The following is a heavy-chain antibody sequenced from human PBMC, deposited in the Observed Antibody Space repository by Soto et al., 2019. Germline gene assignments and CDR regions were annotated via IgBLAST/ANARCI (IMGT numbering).Heavy chain of an antibody. J-gene: IGHJ4*02. V-gene: IGHV4-61*08. Sequence: SETLSLTCPVSCGSINSGDYYWTWVRQPPGKGLDWIGYVYNSGSTNYNPSLKSRVTTSEDTSKNQFSLRVNSRTAADTAVYYCARYRRTATHGYSLAVWGQRTLVPVSS. CDR3: ARYRRTATHGYSLAV. CDR1: CGSINSGDYY. CDR2: VYNSGST. D-gene: IGHD6-13*01.